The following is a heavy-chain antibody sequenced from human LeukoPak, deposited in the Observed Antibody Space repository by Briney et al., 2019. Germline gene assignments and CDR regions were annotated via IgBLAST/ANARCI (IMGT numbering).Heavy chain of an antibody. Sequence: GGSLRLSCAASGFTFSSYWMSWVRQAPGKGLEWVANMKQDGSEKYYVDSVKGRFTISRDNAKNSLYLQMNSLRAEDTAVYYCARAVGDLYYYYYYMDVWGKGTTVTVSS. CDR3: ARAVGDLYYYYYYMDV. V-gene: IGHV3-7*04. J-gene: IGHJ6*03. CDR2: MKQDGSEK. CDR1: GFTFSSYW. D-gene: IGHD1-26*01.